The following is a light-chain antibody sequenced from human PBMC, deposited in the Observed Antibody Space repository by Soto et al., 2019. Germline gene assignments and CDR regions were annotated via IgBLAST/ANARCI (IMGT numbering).Light chain of an antibody. CDR1: NSNIGTNS. Sequence: QAVVTQPPSASGTPGQRVTISCSGSNSNIGTNSVNWFRQVPGTAPKLLISRNTQRPSGVPDRFSGSKSGTSASLAISGLRSDDEADYYCAAWDDSLNGRVFGGGTKLTVL. CDR2: RNT. J-gene: IGLJ3*02. CDR3: AAWDDSLNGRV. V-gene: IGLV1-44*01.